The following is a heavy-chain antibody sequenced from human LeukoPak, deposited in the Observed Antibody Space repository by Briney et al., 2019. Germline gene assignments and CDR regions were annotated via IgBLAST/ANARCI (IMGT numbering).Heavy chain of an antibody. J-gene: IGHJ5*02. Sequence: TGGSLRLSCAAPGFTFSSYAMSSVRQAPGKGLEWVSAVSGSGGSTYYADSVKGRFTNSRDNSKNTLYLQMNSLRAEDTAVYYCAKVRRVVVAATDNNWFDPWGQGTLVTVSS. CDR3: AKVRRVVVAATDNNWFDP. CDR2: VSGSGGST. D-gene: IGHD2-15*01. CDR1: GFTFSSYA. V-gene: IGHV3-23*01.